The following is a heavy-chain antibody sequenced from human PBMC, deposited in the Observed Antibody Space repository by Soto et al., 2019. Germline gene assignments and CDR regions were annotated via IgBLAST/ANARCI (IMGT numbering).Heavy chain of an antibody. CDR2: INPSGGST. V-gene: IGHV1-46*01. CDR3: AKDGGYSYGYSPRYYYGMDV. Sequence: ASVKVSCKASGYTITSHYMHCVRQAPGQGLEWMGVINPSGGSTSYAQKFQGRVTMTRDTSTSTVYMELSSLRSEDTAVYYCAKDGGYSYGYSPRYYYGMDVWGQGTTVTVSS. J-gene: IGHJ6*02. CDR1: GYTITSHY. D-gene: IGHD5-18*01.